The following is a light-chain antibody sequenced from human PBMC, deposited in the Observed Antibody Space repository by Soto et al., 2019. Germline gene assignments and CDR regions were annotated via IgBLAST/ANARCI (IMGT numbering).Light chain of an antibody. V-gene: IGKV3-20*01. CDR3: QQYASSPET. CDR1: QSLTTRY. Sequence: IVLTQSPGTLSLSPGERATLSRRASQSLTTRYLAWYQHIPGQAPRLLIYGASSRATGIPDRFSGSGSGTDFTLTISGLEPEDFAVYYCQQYASSPETFGQGTKVDIK. J-gene: IGKJ1*01. CDR2: GAS.